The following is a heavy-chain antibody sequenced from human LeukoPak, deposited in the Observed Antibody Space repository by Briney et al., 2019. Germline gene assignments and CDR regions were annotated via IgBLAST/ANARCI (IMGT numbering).Heavy chain of an antibody. D-gene: IGHD3-10*01. J-gene: IGHJ4*02. CDR1: GFTFSNAW. V-gene: IGHV3-23*01. CDR3: AKGLLLLWFGELDY. CDR2: ISGSGGST. Sequence: GGSLRLSCAASGFTFSNAWMSWVRQAPGKGLEWVSAISGSGGSTYYADSVKGRFTISRDNSKNTLYLQMNSLRAEDTAVYYCAKGLLLLWFGELDYWGQGTLVTVSS.